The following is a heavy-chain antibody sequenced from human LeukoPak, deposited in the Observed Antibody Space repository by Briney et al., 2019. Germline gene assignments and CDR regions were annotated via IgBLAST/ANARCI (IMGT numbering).Heavy chain of an antibody. D-gene: IGHD3-3*01. CDR3: ARTPAANIFGWAFDI. J-gene: IGHJ3*02. CDR1: GGSISSYY. Sequence: PSETLSLTCSVPGGSISSYYWSWIRQPAGKGLEWIGRIYMTGDTNYNPSLKSRVTISVDTSKNQFSLKLSSVTAADTAVYYCARTPAANIFGWAFDIWGQGTMVTVSS. CDR2: IYMTGDT. V-gene: IGHV4-4*07.